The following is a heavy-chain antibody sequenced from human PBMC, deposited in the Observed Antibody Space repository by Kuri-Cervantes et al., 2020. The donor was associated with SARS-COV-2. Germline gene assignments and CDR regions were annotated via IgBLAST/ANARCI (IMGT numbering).Heavy chain of an antibody. J-gene: IGHJ3*02. D-gene: IGHD3-10*01. CDR3: ARVGVYGSGSYYLYAFDI. V-gene: IGHV7-4-1*02. CDR2: INTNTGNP. CDR1: GYTFTSSG. Sequence: ASVKVSCKASGYTFTSSGMNWVRQARGQRLEWMGWINTNTGNPTYAQCFTGLIVFSLDTSVSTAYLQISSLKAEDTAVYYCARVGVYGSGSYYLYAFDIWGQGTMVTVSS.